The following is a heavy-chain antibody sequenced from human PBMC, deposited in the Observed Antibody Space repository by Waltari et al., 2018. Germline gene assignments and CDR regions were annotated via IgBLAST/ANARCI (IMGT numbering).Heavy chain of an antibody. V-gene: IGHV1-2*06. CDR1: GYTFTGYY. D-gene: IGHD6-19*01. J-gene: IGHJ4*02. Sequence: QVQLVQSGAEVKKPGASVKVSCKASGYTFTGYYMHWVRQAPGQGLEWMGRINPNSGGTNYEQKFQGRVTMTRETSISTAYMELSRLRSDDTAVYYCARGMEAVAGGADYWGQGTLVTVSS. CDR2: INPNSGGT. CDR3: ARGMEAVAGGADY.